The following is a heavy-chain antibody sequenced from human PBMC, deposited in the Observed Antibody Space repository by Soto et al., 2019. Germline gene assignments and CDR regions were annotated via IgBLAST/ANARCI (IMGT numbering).Heavy chain of an antibody. J-gene: IGHJ6*03. CDR1: GFTFSSYG. V-gene: IGHV3-33*01. Sequence: GGSLRLSWAASGFTFSSYGMHWVRQAPGKGLEWVAVIWYDGSNKYYADSVKGRFTISRDNSKNTLYLQMNSLRAEDTAVYYCARDARSYYDFWSGYYYMDVWGKGTTVTVSS. D-gene: IGHD3-3*01. CDR3: ARDARSYYDFWSGYYYMDV. CDR2: IWYDGSNK.